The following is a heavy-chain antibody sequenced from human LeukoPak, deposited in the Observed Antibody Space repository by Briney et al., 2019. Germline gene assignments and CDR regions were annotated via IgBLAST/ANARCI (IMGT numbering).Heavy chain of an antibody. CDR3: ARDLGATIFDFDY. CDR1: GFTFSTYT. Sequence: GGSLRLSCAASGFTFSTYTMNWVRQAPGKGLEWVSSVSSIGSTIYYADSVKGRFTISRDNAKNSLYLQMNSLRVEDTAVYYCARDLGATIFDFDYWGQGTLVTVSS. CDR2: VSSIGSTI. V-gene: IGHV3-48*01. D-gene: IGHD1-26*01. J-gene: IGHJ4*02.